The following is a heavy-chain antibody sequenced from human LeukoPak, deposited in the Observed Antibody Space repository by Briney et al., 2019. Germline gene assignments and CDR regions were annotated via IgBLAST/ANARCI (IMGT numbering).Heavy chain of an antibody. CDR1: GYTFTSYA. J-gene: IGHJ2*01. D-gene: IGHD6-19*01. Sequence: ASAKVSCTASGYTFTSYAMHWVRQAPGQRLEWMGWINAGNGNTKYSQKFQGRVTITRDTSASTAYMELSSLRSEDTAVYYCARDNRIAVAGNWYFDLWGRGTLVTVSS. CDR3: ARDNRIAVAGNWYFDL. V-gene: IGHV1-3*01. CDR2: INAGNGNT.